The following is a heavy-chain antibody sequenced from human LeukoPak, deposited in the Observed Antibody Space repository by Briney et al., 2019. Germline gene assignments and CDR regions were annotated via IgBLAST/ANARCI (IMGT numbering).Heavy chain of an antibody. CDR1: GFTFSSYA. D-gene: IGHD6-6*01. CDR3: ANQYSSSSGVGY. J-gene: IGHJ4*02. Sequence: GGSLRLSCAASGFTFSSYAMSWVRQAPGKGLEWVSAISRSGGSTYYADSVKGRFTISRDNSKNTLYLQMNSLRAEDTAVYYCANQYSSSSGVGYWGQGTLVTVSS. V-gene: IGHV3-23*01. CDR2: ISRSGGST.